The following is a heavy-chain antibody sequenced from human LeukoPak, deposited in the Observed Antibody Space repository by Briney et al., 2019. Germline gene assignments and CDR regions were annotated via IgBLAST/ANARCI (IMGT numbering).Heavy chain of an antibody. J-gene: IGHJ4*02. D-gene: IGHD2-2*01. V-gene: IGHV4-59*01. Sequence: PSETLSLTCTVSGVSIRSYYWNWVRQSPGRGLEWIGYMHHSGSSHYNPFLKSRVTISVDTSKNHFSLKLNSVTAADTAVYYCAGGYGSSWSFDHWGQGTLGTVSS. CDR3: AGGYGSSWSFDH. CDR1: GVSIRSYY. CDR2: MHHSGSS.